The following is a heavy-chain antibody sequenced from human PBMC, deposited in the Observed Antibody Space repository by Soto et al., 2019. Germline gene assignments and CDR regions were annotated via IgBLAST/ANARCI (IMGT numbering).Heavy chain of an antibody. CDR2: IKQDGSEK. Sequence: GGSLRLSCAASGFTFSSYWMSWVRQAPGKGLEWVANIKQDGSEKYYVDSVKGRFTISRDNAKNSLYLQMNSLRAEDTAVYYCARDADILTGYDYFDYWGQGTLVTVSS. V-gene: IGHV3-7*05. CDR3: ARDADILTGYDYFDY. J-gene: IGHJ4*02. D-gene: IGHD3-9*01. CDR1: GFTFSSYW.